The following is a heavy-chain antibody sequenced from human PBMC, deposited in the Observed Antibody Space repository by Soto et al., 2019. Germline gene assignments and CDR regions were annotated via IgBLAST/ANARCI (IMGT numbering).Heavy chain of an antibody. Sequence: PGGSLRLSCASSGFTFSSYAMSWVRQAPGKGLEWVSAISGSGGSIYYADSVKGRFTISRDNAKNSLYPQMNSLRAEDTAVYYCARKRTVTGTPGYFDYWGQGTLVTVSS. CDR1: GFTFSSYA. CDR3: ARKRTVTGTPGYFDY. CDR2: ISGSGGSI. D-gene: IGHD1-7*01. J-gene: IGHJ4*02. V-gene: IGHV3-23*01.